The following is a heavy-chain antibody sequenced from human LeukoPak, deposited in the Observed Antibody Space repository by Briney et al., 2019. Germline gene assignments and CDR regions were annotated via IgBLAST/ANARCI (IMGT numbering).Heavy chain of an antibody. D-gene: IGHD6-19*01. Sequence: SETLSLTCTVSGGSISSYYWSWIRQPPGKGLEWIGYIYYSGSTNYNPSLKSRVTISVDTSKNQFSLKLSSVTAADTAMYYCARGAGKTANLLDYWGQGTLVTVSS. J-gene: IGHJ4*02. CDR1: GGSISSYY. CDR3: ARGAGKTANLLDY. CDR2: IYYSGST. V-gene: IGHV4-59*01.